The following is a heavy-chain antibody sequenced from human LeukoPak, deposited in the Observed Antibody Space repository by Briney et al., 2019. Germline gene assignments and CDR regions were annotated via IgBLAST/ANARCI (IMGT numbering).Heavy chain of an antibody. CDR1: GGSISSYY. CDR2: IYTSGST. J-gene: IGHJ6*03. Sequence: PSETLSLSCTVSGGSISSYYWGWIRQPAGKGLEWIGHIYTSGSTTYNPSLKSRVTLSVDTSKNQFSLKLSSVTAADTAIYYCARLTSGNDFSNYMDVWGNGTTVTVSS. CDR3: ARLTSGNDFSNYMDV. V-gene: IGHV4-4*07. D-gene: IGHD3/OR15-3a*01.